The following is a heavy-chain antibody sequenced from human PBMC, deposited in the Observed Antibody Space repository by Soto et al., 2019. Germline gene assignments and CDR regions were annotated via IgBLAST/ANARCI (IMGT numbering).Heavy chain of an antibody. V-gene: IGHV3-23*01. D-gene: IGHD3-22*01. J-gene: IGHJ6*02. CDR1: GFTFSTYS. Sequence: PGGPLRLSCAASGFTFSTYSMNWVRQAPGKGLEWVSGIYGNGGGTFYAASVKGRFTISRDDSKNSLYLQMNSLKTEDTAVYYCARDRGRPDLRDTHYYDSSDLDYGVVVCGQGTPVTVPS. CDR2: IYGNGGGT. CDR3: ARDRGRPDLRDTHYYDSSDLDYGVVV.